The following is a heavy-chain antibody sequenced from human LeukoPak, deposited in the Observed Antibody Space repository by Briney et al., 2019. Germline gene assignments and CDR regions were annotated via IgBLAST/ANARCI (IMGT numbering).Heavy chain of an antibody. D-gene: IGHD3-22*01. V-gene: IGHV3-23*01. Sequence: GGSLRLSCAASGFTFSSYAMSWVRQAPGKGLEWVSAISGSGGSTYYADSVKGRFTISRDNSKNTLYLQMNSLRAEDTAVYYCAKHAPPITMIVVVNPGAFDIWGQGTMVTVSS. CDR1: GFTFSSYA. CDR3: AKHAPPITMIVVVNPGAFDI. CDR2: ISGSGGST. J-gene: IGHJ3*02.